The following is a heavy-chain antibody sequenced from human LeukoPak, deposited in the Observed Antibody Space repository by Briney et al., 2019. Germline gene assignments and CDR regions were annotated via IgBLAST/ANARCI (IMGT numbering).Heavy chain of an antibody. CDR3: VREYCSSTSCPTMDV. CDR1: GFTVSSNY. CDR2: IYSGGNT. J-gene: IGHJ6*04. V-gene: IGHV3-53*01. D-gene: IGHD2-2*01. Sequence: GSLRLSCAASGFTVSSNYMSWVRQAPGKGLEWVSVIYSGGNTYYADSVKGRFTISRDNSKNTLYLQMNSLRAEDTAVYYCVREYCSSTSCPTMDVWGKGTTVTISS.